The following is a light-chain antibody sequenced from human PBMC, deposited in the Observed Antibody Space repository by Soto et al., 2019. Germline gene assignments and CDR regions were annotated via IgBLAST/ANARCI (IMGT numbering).Light chain of an antibody. Sequence: QSSLTQPPSASSTPGQTVTISCSGSTSNIGTFYVYWYQHLPGTAPKLLIYLGDQRASGVSDRFSGSKSGTSASLAINGLRSDDEADYYCAAWDDNLNAYVVGSGTKVTVL. V-gene: IGLV1-47*02. J-gene: IGLJ1*01. CDR1: TSNIGTFY. CDR3: AAWDDNLNAYV. CDR2: LGD.